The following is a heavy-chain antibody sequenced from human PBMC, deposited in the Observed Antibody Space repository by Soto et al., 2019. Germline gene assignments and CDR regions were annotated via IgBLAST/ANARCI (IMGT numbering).Heavy chain of an antibody. CDR3: ARGIEGWYQGRYYYGLDV. V-gene: IGHV4-61*01. CDR1: GGPVSSVSYY. CDR2: IYYSGST. Sequence: SETMSLTSTVSGGPVSSVSYYSRWITQPPGKGLEWIGYIYYSGSTNYNPSLKSRVTISVDTSKNQFSLKLSSVTAADTAVYYCARGIEGWYQGRYYYGLDVWGEGTAVTGSS. D-gene: IGHD6-19*01. J-gene: IGHJ6*04.